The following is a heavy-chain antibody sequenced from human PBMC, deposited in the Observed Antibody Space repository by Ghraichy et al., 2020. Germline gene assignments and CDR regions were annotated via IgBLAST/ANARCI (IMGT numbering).Heavy chain of an antibody. CDR1: GFTFSSYA. Sequence: GESLNISCAASGFTFSSYAMHWVRQAPGKGLEWVAVISYDGSNKYYADSVKGRFTISRDNSKNTLYLQMNSLRAEDTAVYYCARGYAVADPPDYYWGQGTLVTVSS. J-gene: IGHJ4*02. D-gene: IGHD6-19*01. CDR2: ISYDGSNK. CDR3: ARGYAVADPPDYY. V-gene: IGHV3-30-3*01.